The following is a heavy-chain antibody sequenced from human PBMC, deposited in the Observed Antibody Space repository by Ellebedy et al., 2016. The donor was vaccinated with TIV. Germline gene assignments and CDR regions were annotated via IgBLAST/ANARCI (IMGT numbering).Heavy chain of an antibody. J-gene: IGHJ4*02. D-gene: IGHD1-26*01. Sequence: SETLSLXXTVSGGSIRNYYWSWIRQPPGKGLEWIGTIYSSGSTYNNPSLKGRVTISADTSRNQFSLKLSPVTAADTAVYYCARVGAINYFDYWGQGTLVTVSS. CDR3: ARVGAINYFDY. CDR2: IYSSGST. CDR1: GGSIRNYY. V-gene: IGHV4-39*07.